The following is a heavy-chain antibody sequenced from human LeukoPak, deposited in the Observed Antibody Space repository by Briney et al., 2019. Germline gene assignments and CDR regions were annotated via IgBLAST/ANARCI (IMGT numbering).Heavy chain of an antibody. J-gene: IGHJ4*02. V-gene: IGHV1-2*02. CDR3: ARDSCSSTSCLSIDDY. CDR2: VTPNSGGT. D-gene: IGHD2-2*01. Sequence: ASVKVSCKASGYTFVAYYMHWVRQAPGQGLECMGWVTPNSGGTNYAQKFQGRVTKTRDTSISTVYMELSRLRSDDTAVYYCARDSCSSTSCLSIDDYWGQGTLVTVSS. CDR1: GYTFVAYY.